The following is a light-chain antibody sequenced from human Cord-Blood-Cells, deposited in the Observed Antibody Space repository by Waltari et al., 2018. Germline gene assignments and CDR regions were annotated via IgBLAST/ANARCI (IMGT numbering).Light chain of an antibody. J-gene: IGKJ2*01. CDR3: QQYDNLHT. V-gene: IGKV1-33*01. CDR2: DAS. CDR1: QDISNY. Sequence: DIQMTQSPSPLSASVGARVTITCQASQDISNYLNWYQQKPGKAPKLLIYDASNLETGVPSRFSGSGSGTDFTFTISSLQPEDIATYYCQQYDNLHTFGQGTKLEIK.